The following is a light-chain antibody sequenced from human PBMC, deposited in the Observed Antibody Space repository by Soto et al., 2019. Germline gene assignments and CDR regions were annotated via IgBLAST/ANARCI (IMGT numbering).Light chain of an antibody. CDR2: LNSDGSH. J-gene: IGLJ2*01. Sequence: QSVLTQSPSASASLGASVKFTCTLSSGHSSYAIAWHQQQPEKGPRYLMKLNSDGSHSKGDGIPDRFSGSSSGAERYLTISSLQSEDEADYYCQTWGTDIVVFGGGTKLTVL. CDR3: QTWGTDIVV. CDR1: SGHSSYA. V-gene: IGLV4-69*01.